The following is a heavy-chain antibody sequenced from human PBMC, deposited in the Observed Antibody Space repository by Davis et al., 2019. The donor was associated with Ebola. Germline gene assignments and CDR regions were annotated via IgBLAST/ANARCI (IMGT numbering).Heavy chain of an antibody. Sequence: ASVKVSCKASGYTFTSYDFNWVRQATGQGLEWMGWMNPNSGNTGYAQKFQGRVTMTTDTSTSTAYMELRSLRSDDTAVYYCARDSITMVRGVIITFYYYGMDVWGQGTTVTVSS. J-gene: IGHJ6*02. V-gene: IGHV1-8*01. D-gene: IGHD3-10*01. CDR3: ARDSITMVRGVIITFYYYGMDV. CDR1: GYTFTSYD. CDR2: MNPNSGNT.